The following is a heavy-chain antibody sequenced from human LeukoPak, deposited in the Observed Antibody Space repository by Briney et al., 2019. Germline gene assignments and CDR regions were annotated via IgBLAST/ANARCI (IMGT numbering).Heavy chain of an antibody. J-gene: IGHJ4*02. CDR2: LIPGVGTP. D-gene: IGHD3-3*01. V-gene: IGHV1-69*13. CDR3: ARGHRFFEWLLDH. CDR1: GSNFKNYA. Sequence: SVKVSCKANGSNFKNYAFSWVRQAPGQGLEWMGGLIPGVGTPNYAEDFQDRVTITAAASSTTIYMEISSLTPDDTAVYYCARGHRFFEWLLDHWGQGVQVIVSS.